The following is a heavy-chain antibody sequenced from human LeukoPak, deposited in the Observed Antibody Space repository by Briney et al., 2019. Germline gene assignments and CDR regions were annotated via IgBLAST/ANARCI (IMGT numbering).Heavy chain of an antibody. V-gene: IGHV3-30*18. D-gene: IGHD2-2*01. Sequence: PGGSLRLSCAASGFTFSSYGMHWVRQAPGKGLEWVAVISYDGSNKYYADSVKGRFTISRDNSKNTLYLQMNSLRAEDTAVYYCAKESMVGCYYYWGQGTLVTVSS. CDR1: GFTFSSYG. CDR3: AKESMVGCYYY. CDR2: ISYDGSNK. J-gene: IGHJ4*02.